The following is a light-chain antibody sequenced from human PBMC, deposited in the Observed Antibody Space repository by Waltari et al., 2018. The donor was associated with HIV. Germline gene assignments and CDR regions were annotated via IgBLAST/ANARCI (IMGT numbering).Light chain of an antibody. Sequence: QSALTQPASVSGSPGQSLTTSCTATNSAVGGYNYLCWYQHHHGRAPRLIIFEVTKRPPGISTRFSGSKSGNSASLTISGLQSEDEADYYCDSYTPRSFHVFGSGTRVTVL. CDR2: EVT. J-gene: IGLJ1*01. CDR3: DSYTPRSFHV. CDR1: NSAVGGYNY. V-gene: IGLV2-14*01.